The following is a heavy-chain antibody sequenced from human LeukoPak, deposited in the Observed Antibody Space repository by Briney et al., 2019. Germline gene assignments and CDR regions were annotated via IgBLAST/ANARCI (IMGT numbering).Heavy chain of an antibody. CDR3: ARDSRLWYSSGWYYFDY. V-gene: IGHV4-4*07. CDR1: GGSLSSYY. Sequence: PSETLSLTWTVSGGSLSSYYWSWIRQPAGKGLEWIGRIYTSGSTNYNPSLKSRVTMSVDTSKNQFSLKLSSVTAADTAVYYCARDSRLWYSSGWYYFDYWGQGTLVTVSS. CDR2: IYTSGST. J-gene: IGHJ4*02. D-gene: IGHD6-19*01.